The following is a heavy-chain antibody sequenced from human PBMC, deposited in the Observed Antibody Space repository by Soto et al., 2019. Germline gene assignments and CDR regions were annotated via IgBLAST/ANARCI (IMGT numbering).Heavy chain of an antibody. CDR2: INPNSGGT. Sequence: ASVKVSCKASGYTFTGYYMHWVRQAPGQGLEWMGWINPNSGGTNYAQKFQGWVTMTGDTSISTAYMELSRLRSDDTAVHYCARDTVRWPHHDLQLGEGYYYYYGMDVWGQGTTVTVSS. CDR3: ARDTVRWPHHDLQLGEGYYYYYGMDV. J-gene: IGHJ6*02. V-gene: IGHV1-2*04. CDR1: GYTFTGYY. D-gene: IGHD1-1*01.